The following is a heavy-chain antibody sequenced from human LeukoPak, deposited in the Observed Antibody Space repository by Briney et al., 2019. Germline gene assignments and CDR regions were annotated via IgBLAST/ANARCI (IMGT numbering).Heavy chain of an antibody. Sequence: SETLSLTCAVYGGSFSGYYWSWIRQPPGKGLEWIGEINHGGSTNYNPSLKSRVTISVDTSKNQFSLKLSSVTAADTAVYYCARQGYYGSGSYYNARYNWFDPWGQGTLVTVSS. CDR2: INHGGST. J-gene: IGHJ5*02. CDR3: ARQGYYGSGSYYNARYNWFDP. D-gene: IGHD3-10*01. V-gene: IGHV4-34*01. CDR1: GGSFSGYY.